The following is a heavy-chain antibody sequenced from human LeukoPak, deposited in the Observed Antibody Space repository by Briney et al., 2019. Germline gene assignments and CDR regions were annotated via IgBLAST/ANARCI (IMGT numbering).Heavy chain of an antibody. CDR1: GFTFTDHY. Sequence: GASMKVSCKSSGFTFTDHYIHWVRQGPGQGLEWMGYIGPHSTFTSSPQELQGRVTMTRDASMSTAYMELTRLTSDDTAVYHCVREGEGPLSKDFDYWGQGTLVTVSS. CDR2: IGPHSTFT. J-gene: IGHJ4*02. CDR3: VREGEGPLSKDFDY. D-gene: IGHD2/OR15-2a*01. V-gene: IGHV1-2*02.